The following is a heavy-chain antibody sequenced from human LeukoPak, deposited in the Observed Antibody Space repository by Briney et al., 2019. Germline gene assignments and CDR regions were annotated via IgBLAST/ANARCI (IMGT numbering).Heavy chain of an antibody. D-gene: IGHD6-19*01. CDR1: GFTFSSYE. CDR2: ISSSGSTI. CDR3: ARGLTPEYRTEKVAGTFDY. V-gene: IGHV3-48*03. J-gene: IGHJ4*02. Sequence: GGSLRLSCAASGFTFSSYEMNWVRQAPGKGLEWVSYISSSGSTIYYADSVKGRFTISRDNAKNSLYLQMNSLRAEDTAVYYCARGLTPEYRTEKVAGTFDYWGQGTLVTVSS.